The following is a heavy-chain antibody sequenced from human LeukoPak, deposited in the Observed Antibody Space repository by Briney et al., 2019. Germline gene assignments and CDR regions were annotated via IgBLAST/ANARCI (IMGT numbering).Heavy chain of an antibody. J-gene: IGHJ4*02. Sequence: GGSLRLSCAASGFTFSTYAMSWVRQIPGKGLEWVSAISGSDDGTYYADSVKGRFTISRDNSRNTLYLQMNTLRAEDTAVYFRAKSPVSSCRGSFCYPFDYWGQGNLVTVSS. V-gene: IGHV3-23*01. CDR1: GFTFSTYA. D-gene: IGHD2-15*01. CDR2: ISGSDDGT. CDR3: AKSPVSSCRGSFCYPFDY.